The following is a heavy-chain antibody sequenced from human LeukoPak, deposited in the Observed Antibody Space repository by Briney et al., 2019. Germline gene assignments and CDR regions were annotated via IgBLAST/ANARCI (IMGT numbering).Heavy chain of an antibody. V-gene: IGHV3-74*01. Sequence: PGGSLRLSCAASGFTFSTYWMHWVRQAPGKGLVWVSRINSDGSSTRDADSVKGRFTISRDNAKNTLYLQMNSLRAEDTAVYYCASGANWGSSLFDYWGQGTLVTGSS. CDR3: ASGANWGSSLFDY. CDR1: GFTFSTYW. J-gene: IGHJ4*02. CDR2: INSDGSST. D-gene: IGHD7-27*01.